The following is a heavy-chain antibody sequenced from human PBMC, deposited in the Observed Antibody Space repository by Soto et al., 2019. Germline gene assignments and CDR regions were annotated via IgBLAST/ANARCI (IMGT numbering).Heavy chain of an antibody. CDR1: GLTIDNAW. D-gene: IGHD4-4*01. CDR3: ITFGYSNRERFDY. J-gene: IGHJ4*02. CDR2: LKSETDGGTA. Sequence: PGGSLRLSCAASGLTIDNAWVSWVRQAPGKGLEWVGRLKSETDGGTAEYAAPVKGRFTISRDDSQSTLYLQMNSLSTEDTAVYYCITFGYSNRERFDYWGQGSPVTVSS. V-gene: IGHV3-15*01.